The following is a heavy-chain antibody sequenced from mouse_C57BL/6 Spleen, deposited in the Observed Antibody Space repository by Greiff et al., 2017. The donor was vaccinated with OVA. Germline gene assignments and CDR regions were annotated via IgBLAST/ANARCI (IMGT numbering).Heavy chain of an antibody. CDR2: ISYDGSN. V-gene: IGHV3-6*01. CDR1: GYSITSGYY. CDR3: ADDFDY. J-gene: IGHJ2*01. Sequence: EVKLMESGPGLVKPSQSLSLTCSVTGYSITSGYYWNWIRQFPGNKLEWMGYISYDGSNNYNPTLKNRISITRDTSKNQFFLNLNSVTTEDTTTYYCADDFDYWGQGTTLTVSS.